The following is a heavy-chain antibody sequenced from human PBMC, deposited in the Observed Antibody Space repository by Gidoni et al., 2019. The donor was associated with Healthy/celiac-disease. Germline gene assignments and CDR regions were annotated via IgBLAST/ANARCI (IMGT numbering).Heavy chain of an antibody. Sequence: QVQLVQSGAEVKKPGSSVTVSCKASGGPFSSYAISWVRQAPGQGLEWMGGIIPIFGTANYAQKFQGRVTITADKSTSTAYMELSSLRSEDTAVYYCARPDYGDYGDGMDVWGQGTTVTVSS. J-gene: IGHJ6*02. V-gene: IGHV1-69*06. CDR1: GGPFSSYA. D-gene: IGHD4-17*01. CDR3: ARPDYGDYGDGMDV. CDR2: IIPIFGTA.